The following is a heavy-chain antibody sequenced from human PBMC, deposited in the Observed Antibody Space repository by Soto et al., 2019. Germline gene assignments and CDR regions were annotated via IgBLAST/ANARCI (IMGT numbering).Heavy chain of an antibody. Sequence: EASVKVSCKASGYTFTSYATHWVRQAPGQRLEWMGWINAGNGNTKYSQKFQGRVTITRDTSASTAYMELSSLRSEDTAVYYCARDPQGRDPRYNWFDPWGQGTLVTVSS. CDR1: GYTFTSYA. J-gene: IGHJ5*02. V-gene: IGHV1-3*01. CDR3: ARDPQGRDPRYNWFDP. CDR2: INAGNGNT.